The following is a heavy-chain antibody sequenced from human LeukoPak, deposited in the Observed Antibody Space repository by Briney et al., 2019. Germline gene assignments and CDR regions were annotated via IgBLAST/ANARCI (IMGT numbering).Heavy chain of an antibody. V-gene: IGHV4-39*07. Sequence: SETLSLTCTVSGGSISSDSYYWSWIRQPAGKGLEWIGSIYHSGSTYYNPSLKSRVTISVDTSKNQFSLKLSSVTAADTAVYYCARDPGSIAARQALASQYNWFDPWGQGTLVTVSS. D-gene: IGHD6-6*01. CDR3: ARDPGSIAARQALASQYNWFDP. CDR1: GGSISSDSYY. CDR2: IYHSGST. J-gene: IGHJ5*02.